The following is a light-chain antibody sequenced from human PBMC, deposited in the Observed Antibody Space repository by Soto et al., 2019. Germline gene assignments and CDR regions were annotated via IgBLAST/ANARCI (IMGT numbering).Light chain of an antibody. CDR2: GDN. CDR1: SSNIGAGFD. V-gene: IGLV1-40*01. J-gene: IGLJ1*01. Sequence: QSVLTQPPSVSGAPGRRVTISCTGTSSNIGAGFDVHWYQQLPGTAPKLLIYGDNNRPSGVPDRFSGSKSGTSASLAITGLQAEDEADYFCQSYDSSLNGCVFGNGTKVTVL. CDR3: QSYDSSLNGCV.